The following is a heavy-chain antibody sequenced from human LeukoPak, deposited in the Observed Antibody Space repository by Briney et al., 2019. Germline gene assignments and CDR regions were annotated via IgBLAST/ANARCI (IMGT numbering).Heavy chain of an antibody. CDR2: IYYSGST. CDR3: ASVIGDLSG. Sequence: SETLSLTCTVSGGSISSSSYYWGWIRQPPGKGLEWIGSIYYSGSTYFNPSVKGRVTISVDTSKNQFSLKLTSVTAADTAVYYCASVIGDLSGWGQGTLVTVSS. D-gene: IGHD7-27*01. V-gene: IGHV4-39*01. J-gene: IGHJ4*02. CDR1: GGSISSSSYY.